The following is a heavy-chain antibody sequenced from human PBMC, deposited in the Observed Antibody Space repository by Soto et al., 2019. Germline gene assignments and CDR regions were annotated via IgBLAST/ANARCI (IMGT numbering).Heavy chain of an antibody. Sequence: EVQLVESGGGLVKPGGSLRLSCAASGFTFSSYSMNWVRQAPGKGLEWVSSISSSSSYIYYADSVKGRFTISRDNAKNSLYLQMNSLRAEDTAVYYCAGGITGTSNWFDPWGHGTLVTVSS. V-gene: IGHV3-21*01. CDR2: ISSSSSYI. CDR1: GFTFSSYS. D-gene: IGHD1-20*01. J-gene: IGHJ5*02. CDR3: AGGITGTSNWFDP.